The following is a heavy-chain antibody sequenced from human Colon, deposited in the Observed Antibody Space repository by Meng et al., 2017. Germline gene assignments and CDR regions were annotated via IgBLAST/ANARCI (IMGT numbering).Heavy chain of an antibody. Sequence: GESLKISCAGSGFTFSSYEMNWVRQAPGKGLEWVAYISCDPTVIHYADSVKGRFTISRDNAKNSVYLQMDSLRAEDTALYYCTRTPPGHIWGQGKMVTVAS. D-gene: IGHD2-15*01. CDR2: ISCDPTVI. J-gene: IGHJ3*02. CDR3: TRTPPGHI. V-gene: IGHV3-48*03. CDR1: GFTFSSYE.